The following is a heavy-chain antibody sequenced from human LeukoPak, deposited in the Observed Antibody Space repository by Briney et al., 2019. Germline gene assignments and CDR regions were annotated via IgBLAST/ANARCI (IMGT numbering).Heavy chain of an antibody. V-gene: IGHV7-4-1*02. CDR1: GYTFTSYA. CDR2: INTNTGNP. Sequence: ASVKVSCKASGYTFTSYAMNWVRQAPGQGLEWMGWINTNTGNPTYAQGFTGRFVFSLDTSVSTAYLQISSLKAEDTAVYYCASEGAVAGEGFFDYWGQGTLVTVSS. J-gene: IGHJ4*02. CDR3: ASEGAVAGEGFFDY. D-gene: IGHD6-19*01.